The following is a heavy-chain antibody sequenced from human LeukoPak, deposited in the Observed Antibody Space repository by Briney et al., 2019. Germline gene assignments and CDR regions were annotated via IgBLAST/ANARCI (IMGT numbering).Heavy chain of an antibody. CDR2: ISSDGSNK. J-gene: IGHJ4*02. D-gene: IGHD3-22*01. Sequence: PGGSLRLSCAASGFTFSDYSLHWVRQAPGKGLEWVAVISSDGSNKYYADSVKGRFTISRDNSKNTLYLQMNSLRAEDTAVYYCAKGYYDSSGYYYPAFGSQGYFDYWGQGTLVTVSS. CDR1: GFTFSDYS. V-gene: IGHV3-30-3*01. CDR3: AKGYYDSSGYYYPAFGSQGYFDY.